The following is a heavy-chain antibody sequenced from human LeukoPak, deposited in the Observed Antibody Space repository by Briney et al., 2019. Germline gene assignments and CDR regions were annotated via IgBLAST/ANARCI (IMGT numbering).Heavy chain of an antibody. D-gene: IGHD2-15*01. CDR1: GFTFCDYY. CDR3: ARRGTTYCTVDSCHPNWFDP. CDR2: INGSSSDT. J-gene: IGHJ5*02. Sequence: PGGPLRLSCAASGFTFCDYYMPWLRQAPGRGLEWISYINGSSSDTKYADSVKGRFTISRDNAKNSLDLLMNSLRAEDTAVYYCARRGTTYCTVDSCHPNWFDPWGQGTLVTVSS. V-gene: IGHV3-11*03.